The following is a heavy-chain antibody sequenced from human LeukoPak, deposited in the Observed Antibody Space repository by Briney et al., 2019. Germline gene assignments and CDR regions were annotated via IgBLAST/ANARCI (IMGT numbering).Heavy chain of an antibody. CDR2: IYYSGST. J-gene: IGHJ5*02. V-gene: IGHV4-31*03. CDR3: ARAVNDYSNAVYNWFDP. CDR1: GGSISSGGYY. D-gene: IGHD4-11*01. Sequence: PSETLSLTCTVSGGSISSGGYYWSWIRQHPRKGLEWIGYIYYSGSTYYNPSLKSRVTISVDTSKNQFSLKLSSVTAADTAVYYCARAVNDYSNAVYNWFDPWGQGTLVTVSS.